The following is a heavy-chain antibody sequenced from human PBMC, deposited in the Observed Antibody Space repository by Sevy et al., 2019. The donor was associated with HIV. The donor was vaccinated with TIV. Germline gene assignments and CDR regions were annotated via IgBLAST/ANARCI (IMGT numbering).Heavy chain of an antibody. Sequence: SETLSLTCAVYGGSFSGYYWSWIRQPPGKGLEWIGEINHSGSTNYNPSLKSRVTISVDKSKNQFSLKLNSVTAADTAVYYCARYRVAGNFDYWGQGTLVTVSS. V-gene: IGHV4-34*01. CDR2: INHSGST. D-gene: IGHD6-19*01. CDR1: GGSFSGYY. J-gene: IGHJ4*02. CDR3: ARYRVAGNFDY.